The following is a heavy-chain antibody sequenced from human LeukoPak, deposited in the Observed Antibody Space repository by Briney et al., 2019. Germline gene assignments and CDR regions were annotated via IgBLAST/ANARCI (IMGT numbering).Heavy chain of an antibody. CDR3: VQETGHNWGYLDY. CDR1: GFIFSIYA. CDR2: VTNSGGST. J-gene: IGHJ4*02. V-gene: IGHV3-23*01. Sequence: GGSLRLSCAASGFIFSIYAMSWVRQAPGKGLEWVSSVTNSGGSTYYADSVNGRFAISRDNSKNTLYLQMNTLRADDTAVYYCVQETGHNWGYLDYWGQGTLVTVSS. D-gene: IGHD1-1*01.